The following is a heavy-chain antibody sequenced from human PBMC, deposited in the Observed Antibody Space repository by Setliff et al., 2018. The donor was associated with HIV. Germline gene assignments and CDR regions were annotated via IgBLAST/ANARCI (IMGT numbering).Heavy chain of an antibody. V-gene: IGHV3-21*01. D-gene: IGHD3-22*01. CDR2: ISSSSSYI. CDR1: GFTFSSYS. J-gene: IGHJ4*02. CDR3: AREIPRYYYDSSGSGHAFDY. Sequence: PGGSLRLSCAASGFTFSSYSMNWVRQAPGKGLEWVSSISSSSSYIYYADSVKGRFTISRDNAKNSLYLQMNSLRAEDTAVYYCAREIPRYYYDSSGSGHAFDYWGLGTLVTVSS.